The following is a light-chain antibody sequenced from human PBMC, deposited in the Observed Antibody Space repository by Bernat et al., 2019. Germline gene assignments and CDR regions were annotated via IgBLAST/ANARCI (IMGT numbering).Light chain of an antibody. J-gene: IGLJ3*02. CDR2: SNN. V-gene: IGLV1-44*01. CDR1: SSNIGSNT. CDR3: AAWDDSRYWV. Sequence: QSVLTQPPSASGTPGQTITISCSGSSSNIGSNTVNWYQQLPGTAPKLLIYSNNQRPSGVPDRFSGSKSGTSASLAISGLQSEDEADYYCAAWDDSRYWVFGGGTKLTVL.